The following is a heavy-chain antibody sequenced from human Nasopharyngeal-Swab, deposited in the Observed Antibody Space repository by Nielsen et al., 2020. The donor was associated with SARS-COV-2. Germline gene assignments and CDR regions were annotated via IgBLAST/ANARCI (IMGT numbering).Heavy chain of an antibody. D-gene: IGHD3-22*01. Sequence: GESLKISCVASGFPFSPYTMTWVRQAPGKGLEWVSSISPTSDYIYYADSVRGRFTISRDNAKDSLSLQMNNLRAEDTAVYYCASAYYDSTNYFLLGYWGQGALVTVSS. CDR2: ISPTSDYI. CDR3: ASAYYDSTNYFLLGY. V-gene: IGHV3-21*01. CDR1: GFPFSPYT. J-gene: IGHJ4*02.